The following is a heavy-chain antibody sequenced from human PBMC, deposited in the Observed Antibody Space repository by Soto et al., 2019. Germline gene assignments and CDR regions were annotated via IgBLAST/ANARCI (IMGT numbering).Heavy chain of an antibody. Sequence: GGSLRLSXAASGFSFSSYAMHWVRQAPGKGLEWVAVISYDGSNKYYADSVKGRFTISRDNSKNTLYLQMSSLRAEDTAVYFCARDYCRSTRCYSSGYYGMDVWGQGTTVTVSS. V-gene: IGHV3-30-3*01. J-gene: IGHJ6*02. CDR1: GFSFSSYA. CDR3: ARDYCRSTRCYSSGYYGMDV. D-gene: IGHD2-2*01. CDR2: ISYDGSNK.